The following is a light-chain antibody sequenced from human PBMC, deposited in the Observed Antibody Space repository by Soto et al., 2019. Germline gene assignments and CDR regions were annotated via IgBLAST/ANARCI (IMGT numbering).Light chain of an antibody. CDR2: WAY. CDR3: QQYCSSPPA. CDR1: QSVLYSSNNKNY. J-gene: IGKJ4*01. V-gene: IGKV4-1*01. Sequence: DIVMTQSPDSLAVSLGERATINCKSSQSVLYSSNNKNYLAWYQQKPGQPPKLLIYWAYTRECGVPDRFSGSGSWTDFTLTISSLQAEDVAVYYCQQYCSSPPAFGGGTKVEIK.